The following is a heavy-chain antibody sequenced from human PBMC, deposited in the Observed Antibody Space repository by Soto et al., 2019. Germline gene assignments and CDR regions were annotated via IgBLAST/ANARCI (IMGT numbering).Heavy chain of an antibody. CDR3: AAIVGATESYFDY. J-gene: IGHJ4*02. V-gene: IGHV1-58*01. D-gene: IGHD1-26*01. CDR2: IVVGSGNT. CDR1: GFTFTSSA. Sequence: QMQLVQSGPEVKKPGTSVKVSCKASGFTFTSSAVQWVRQARGQRLEWIGWIVVGSGNTNYAQKFQERVTITRDMSTSTAYMEPSSLRSEDTAVYYCAAIVGATESYFDYWGQGTLVTVSS.